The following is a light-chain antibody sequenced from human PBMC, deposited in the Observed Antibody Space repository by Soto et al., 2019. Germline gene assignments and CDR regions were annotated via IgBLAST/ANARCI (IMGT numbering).Light chain of an antibody. CDR1: NSNIGAGYD. CDR3: HSYDRRLSGVV. V-gene: IGLV1-40*01. J-gene: IGLJ2*01. CDR2: RNN. Sequence: QSVLTQPPSVSGAPGQGVTISCTGSNSNIGAGYDVHWYQQIPGTAPKLLIYRNNNRPSGVPDRFSGSKSGTSASLAIAGLQAEDEADYYCHSYDRRLSGVVFGGGTKLTVL.